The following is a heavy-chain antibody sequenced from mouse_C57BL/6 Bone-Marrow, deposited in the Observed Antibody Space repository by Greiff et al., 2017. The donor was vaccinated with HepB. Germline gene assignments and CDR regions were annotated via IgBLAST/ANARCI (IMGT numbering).Heavy chain of an antibody. D-gene: IGHD1-1*01. Sequence: LVESGGGLVQPGGSLKLSCAASGFTFSDYYMYWVRQTPEKRLEWVAYVSNGGGSTYYPDTVKGRFTISRDNAKNTLYLQMSRLKSEDTAMYYCARQVTTVVAPLGFDVWGTGTTVTVSS. CDR2: VSNGGGST. J-gene: IGHJ1*03. CDR1: GFTFSDYY. CDR3: ARQVTTVVAPLGFDV. V-gene: IGHV5-12*01.